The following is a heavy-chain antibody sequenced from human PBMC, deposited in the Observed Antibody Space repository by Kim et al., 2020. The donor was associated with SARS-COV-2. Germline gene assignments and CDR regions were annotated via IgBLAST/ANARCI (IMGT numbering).Heavy chain of an antibody. V-gene: IGHV5-51*01. CDR2: IYPGDSDT. CDR1: GYSFTSYW. CDR3: ARGYLGGYCSGGSCYSGYYYGMDV. J-gene: IGHJ6*02. Sequence: GESLKISCKGSGYSFTSYWIGWVRQMPGKGLEWMGIIYPGDSDTRYSPSFQGQVTISADKSISTAYLQWSSLKASDTAMYYCARGYLGGYCSGGSCYSGYYYGMDVWGQGTTVTVSS. D-gene: IGHD2-15*01.